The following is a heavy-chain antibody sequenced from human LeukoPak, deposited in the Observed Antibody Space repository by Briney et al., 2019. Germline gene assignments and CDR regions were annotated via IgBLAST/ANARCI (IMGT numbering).Heavy chain of an antibody. D-gene: IGHD6-13*01. CDR1: GFSFDDYA. CDR2: ISGDGGTT. V-gene: IGHV3-43*02. J-gene: IGHJ5*02. Sequence: GGSLRLSCAASGFSFDDYAMHWVRQAPGKGLEGVSCISGDGGTTYYADSVKGRFTISRDNSKNSLYLQMNRLRLEDTALYYCAKDRAAGTPYSWFEPWAQGPVVTVSS. CDR3: AKDRAAGTPYSWFEP.